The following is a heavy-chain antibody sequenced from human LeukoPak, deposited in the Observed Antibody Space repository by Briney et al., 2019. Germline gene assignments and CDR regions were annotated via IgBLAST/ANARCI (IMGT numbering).Heavy chain of an antibody. CDR2: ISSSSSYI. Sequence: GGSLRLSCAASGFTFSSYSMNWVRQAPGKGLEWVSSISSSSSYIYYADSVKGRFTISRDNAKNSLYLQMNSLRAEDTAVYYCATSPRGHQLLDKHFDYWGQGTLVTVSS. D-gene: IGHD2-2*01. V-gene: IGHV3-21*01. J-gene: IGHJ4*02. CDR1: GFTFSSYS. CDR3: ATSPRGHQLLDKHFDY.